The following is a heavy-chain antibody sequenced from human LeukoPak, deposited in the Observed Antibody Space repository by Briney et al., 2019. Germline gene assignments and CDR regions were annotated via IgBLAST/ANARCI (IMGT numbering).Heavy chain of an antibody. Sequence: NPSETLSLTCTVSGGSISSYYWSWIRQPPGKGLEWIGYIYYSGSTNYNPSLKSRVTISVDTSKNQFSLKLSSVTAADTAVYYCARHRDYYDSSGYTYYFDYWGQETLVTVSS. J-gene: IGHJ4*02. V-gene: IGHV4-59*08. D-gene: IGHD3-22*01. CDR1: GGSISSYY. CDR3: ARHRDYYDSSGYTYYFDY. CDR2: IYYSGST.